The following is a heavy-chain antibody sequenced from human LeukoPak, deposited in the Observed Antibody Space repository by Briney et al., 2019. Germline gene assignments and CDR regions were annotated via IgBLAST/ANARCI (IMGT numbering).Heavy chain of an antibody. CDR2: IYYSGST. CDR1: GGSITTTGYY. CDR3: ARLTGYLDY. Sequence: SETLSLTCTVSGGSITTTGYYWSWIRQSPGKGLEWIGSIYYSGSTYYNPSLRSRVTVSIDTSKNQFSLRLSSVTAADTAVFFCARLTGYLDYWGRGMLVTVSS. D-gene: IGHD3-9*01. V-gene: IGHV4-39*01. J-gene: IGHJ4*02.